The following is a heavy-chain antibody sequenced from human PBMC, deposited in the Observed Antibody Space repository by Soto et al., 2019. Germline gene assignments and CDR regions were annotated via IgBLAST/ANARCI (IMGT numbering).Heavy chain of an antibody. CDR1: GYSFSTYA. Sequence: ASVKVSCKASGYSFSTYAMHWVRQAPGQILEWMGWINGGTGQTKFSQRFQDRITITRDTSASTAYMELSSLRSEDTAVYYCARGKGMEENYYYYGLDIWGQGTTVTV. CDR3: ARGKGMEENYYYYGLDI. CDR2: INGGTGQT. J-gene: IGHJ6*02. V-gene: IGHV1-3*01. D-gene: IGHD1-1*01.